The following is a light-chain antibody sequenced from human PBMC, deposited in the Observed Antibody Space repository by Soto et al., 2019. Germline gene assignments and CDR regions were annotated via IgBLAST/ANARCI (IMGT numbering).Light chain of an antibody. CDR2: DAS. V-gene: IGKV3-20*01. CDR3: QQYGRSPYT. Sequence: EIVLTQSPGTLSLSPGERATLSCRASQTISTTYLAWYQQRPGQAPRLLIYDASNRATGIPDRFSGSGSGTDFTLTISRLEPEDFAMFYCQQYGRSPYTFGQGTKLEIK. J-gene: IGKJ2*01. CDR1: QTISTTY.